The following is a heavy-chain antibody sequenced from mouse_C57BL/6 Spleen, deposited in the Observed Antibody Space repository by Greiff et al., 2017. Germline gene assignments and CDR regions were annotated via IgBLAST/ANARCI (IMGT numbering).Heavy chain of an antibody. J-gene: IGHJ2*01. V-gene: IGHV1-26*01. CDR3: ARGDDGLDG. CDR2: INPNNGGT. D-gene: IGHD1-2*01. Sequence: EVQLQQSGPELVKPGASVKISCKASGYTFTDYYMNWVKQSHGKSLEWIGDINPNNGGTSYNQKFKGKATLTVDTSSSTAYMELRSLTSEDSAVYYCARGDDGLDGWGQGTTLTVSS. CDR1: GYTFTDYY.